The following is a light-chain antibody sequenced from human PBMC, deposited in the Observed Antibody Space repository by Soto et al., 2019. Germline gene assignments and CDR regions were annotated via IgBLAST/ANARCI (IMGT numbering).Light chain of an antibody. Sequence: SALTQPRSVSGSPGQSVTISCTGTSSDVGGYNYVSWYQQHPGKAPKLMIYDVSKRPSGVPDRFSGSKSGNTASLTISGLQAEDEADYYCCSYAGSLGVFGTGTKVTVL. CDR3: CSYAGSLGV. CDR2: DVS. V-gene: IGLV2-11*01. J-gene: IGLJ1*01. CDR1: SSDVGGYNY.